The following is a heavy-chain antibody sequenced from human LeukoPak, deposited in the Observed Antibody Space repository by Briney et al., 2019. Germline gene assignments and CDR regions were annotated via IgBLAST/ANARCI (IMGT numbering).Heavy chain of an antibody. CDR3: ARAYSGSYYLGVSYYFDY. J-gene: IGHJ4*02. CDR2: IYYSGST. D-gene: IGHD1-26*01. CDR1: GGSISSYY. V-gene: IGHV4-59*01. Sequence: SETLSLTCTVSGGSISSYYWSWIRQPPGKGLEWIGYIYYSGSTNYNPSLKSRVTISVDTPKNQFSLKLSSVTAADTAVYYCARAYSGSYYLGVSYYFDYWGQGTLVTVSS.